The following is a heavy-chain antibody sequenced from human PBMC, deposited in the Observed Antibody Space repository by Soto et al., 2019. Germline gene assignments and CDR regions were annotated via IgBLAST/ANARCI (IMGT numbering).Heavy chain of an antibody. CDR1: GFTFSVHY. Sequence: PGGSLRLSCAASGFTFSVHYMDWVRQAPGKGLEWVGRTRNKANSYTTEYDASVKGRFTISRDDSKNSLNLQMNSLKTEDTAVYYCAREDYDFSRPLWDYYYYYMDVWGKGTTVTVSS. J-gene: IGHJ6*03. CDR3: AREDYDFSRPLWDYYYYYMDV. CDR2: TRNKANSYTT. V-gene: IGHV3-72*01. D-gene: IGHD3-3*01.